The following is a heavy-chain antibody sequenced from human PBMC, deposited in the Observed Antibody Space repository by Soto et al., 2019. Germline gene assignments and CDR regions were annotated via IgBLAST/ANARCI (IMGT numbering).Heavy chain of an antibody. D-gene: IGHD2-8*02. Sequence: ASVKVSCKASGYTFTSYHMHWVRPAPGQRLNKMGIINPSGGSTGYAQKFQSRVTMTRDTSTSTVYMEMSTLRSEDTAVYYCARDGGVSTPENYGMDVWGQGTTVTVSS. CDR2: INPSGGST. J-gene: IGHJ6*02. V-gene: IGHV1-46*01. CDR1: GYTFTSYH. CDR3: ARDGGVSTPENYGMDV.